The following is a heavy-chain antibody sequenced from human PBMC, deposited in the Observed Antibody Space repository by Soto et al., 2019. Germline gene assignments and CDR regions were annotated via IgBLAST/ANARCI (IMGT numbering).Heavy chain of an antibody. CDR2: IIPIFGTA. V-gene: IGHV1-69*06. D-gene: IGHD3-10*01. CDR3: AIWYXSGSYYCGANYYYGMDV. Sequence: KVSCKASGGTFSSYAISWVRQAPGQGLEWMGGIIPIFGTANYAQKFQGRVTITADKSTSTAYMELSSLRSEDTAVYYCAIWYXSGSYYCGANYYYGMDVWGQGTTVTVTS. CDR1: GGTFSSYA. J-gene: IGHJ6*02.